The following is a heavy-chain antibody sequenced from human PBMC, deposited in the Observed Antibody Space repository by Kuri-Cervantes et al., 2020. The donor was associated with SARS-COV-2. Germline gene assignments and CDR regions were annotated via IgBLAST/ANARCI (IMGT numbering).Heavy chain of an antibody. Sequence: GESLKISFAASGFTFSNYGMHWVRQAPGKGLEWVAVISYDGSNKYYADSVKGRFTISRDNSKNTLYLQMNSLRAEDTAVYYCVRDGDHWNFDYWGQGTLVTVSS. CDR1: GFTFSNYG. CDR2: ISYDGSNK. V-gene: IGHV3-30*03. D-gene: IGHD1-1*01. J-gene: IGHJ4*02. CDR3: VRDGDHWNFDY.